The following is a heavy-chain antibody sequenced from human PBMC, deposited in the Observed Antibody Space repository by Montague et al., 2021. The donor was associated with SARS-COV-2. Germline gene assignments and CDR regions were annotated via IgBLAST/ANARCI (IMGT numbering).Heavy chain of an antibody. CDR1: GGSISSYY. J-gene: IGHJ5*02. CDR2: IYYNGTT. V-gene: IGHV4-59*01. CDR3: ARERGYQLLSGWFDP. Sequence: SETLSLTCTVSGGSISSYYWSWIRQPTGKGLEWIGYIYYNGTTNYSPSLKGRVSISVDTSKNQFSLEMNSVTAADTAVYYCARERGYQLLSGWFDPWGQGTLVTVSS. D-gene: IGHD2-2*01.